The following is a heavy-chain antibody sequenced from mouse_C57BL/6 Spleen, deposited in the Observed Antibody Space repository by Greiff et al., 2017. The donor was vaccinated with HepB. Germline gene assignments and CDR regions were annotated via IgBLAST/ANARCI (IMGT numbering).Heavy chain of an antibody. Sequence: EVMLVESGGGLVQSGRSLRLSCATSGFTFSDFYMEWVRQAPGKGLEWIAASRNKANDYTTEYSASVKGRFIVSRDTSQSILYLQMNALRAEDTAIYYCAREDGFYYAMDYWGQGTSVTVSS. CDR1: GFTFSDFY. CDR2: SRNKANDYTT. CDR3: AREDGFYYAMDY. V-gene: IGHV7-1*01. D-gene: IGHD2-3*01. J-gene: IGHJ4*01.